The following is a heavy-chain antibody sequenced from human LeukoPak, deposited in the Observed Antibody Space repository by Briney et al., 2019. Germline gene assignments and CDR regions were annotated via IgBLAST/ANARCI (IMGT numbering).Heavy chain of an antibody. D-gene: IGHD3-9*01. J-gene: IGHJ4*02. CDR2: INPNSGGT. CDR1: GYTFTGYY. CDR3: ATCRRPYYDILTGYYAGCCPDY. Sequence: GASVKVSCKASGYTFTGYYMHWVRQAPGQGLEWMGWINPNSGGTNYAQKFQGRVTMTRDTSISTAYMELSRLRSDDTAVYYCATCRRPYYDILTGYYAGCCPDYWGQGTLVTVSS. V-gene: IGHV1-2*02.